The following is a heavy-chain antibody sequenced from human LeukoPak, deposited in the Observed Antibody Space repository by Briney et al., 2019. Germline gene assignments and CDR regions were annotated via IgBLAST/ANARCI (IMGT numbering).Heavy chain of an antibody. Sequence: GGSLRLSCAASGFTFSSSGMTWVRQAPGKGLQWVSTFGSDGHIYYEDSVKGRVTISRDNARNSVFLQMNSLRVEDTAVYYCARDGSGWSRGYWGQGTLVTVSS. CDR1: GFTFSSSG. J-gene: IGHJ4*02. V-gene: IGHV3-21*01. D-gene: IGHD6-19*01. CDR2: FGSDGHI. CDR3: ARDGSGWSRGY.